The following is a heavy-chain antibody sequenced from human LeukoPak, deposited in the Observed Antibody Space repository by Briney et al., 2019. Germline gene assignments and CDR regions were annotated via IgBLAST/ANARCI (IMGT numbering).Heavy chain of an antibody. J-gene: IGHJ4*02. CDR3: AGGRGITIFGVVTKYYFDY. CDR1: GFTFSSYS. V-gene: IGHV3-48*01. D-gene: IGHD3-3*01. Sequence: GGSLRLSCAASGFTFSSYSMNWVRQAPGKGLEWVSYISSSSSTIYYADSVKGRFTISRDNAKNSLYLQMNSLRAEDTAVYYCAGGRGITIFGVVTKYYFDYWGQGTLVTVSS. CDR2: ISSSSSTI.